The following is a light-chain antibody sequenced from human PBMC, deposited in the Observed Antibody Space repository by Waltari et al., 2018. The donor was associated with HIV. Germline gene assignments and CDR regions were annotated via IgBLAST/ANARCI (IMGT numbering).Light chain of an antibody. CDR1: SSNIGSNY. J-gene: IGLJ2*01. CDR2: RNN. CDR3: AAWDDSLSGYVV. Sequence: QSVLTQPPSASGTPGQRVTISCSGRSSNIGSNYVYWYQQFPGTAPKLLIQRNNLRPSGVPDRFSGSKSGTSASLAISGLRSEDEADDYCAAWDDSLSGYVVFGGGTKLTVL. V-gene: IGLV1-47*01.